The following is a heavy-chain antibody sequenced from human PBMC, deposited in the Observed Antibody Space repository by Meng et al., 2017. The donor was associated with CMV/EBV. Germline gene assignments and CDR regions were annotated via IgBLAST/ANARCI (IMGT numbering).Heavy chain of an antibody. CDR2: IRSKAFGGTT. V-gene: IGHV3-49*04. Sequence: GGSLRLSCTASGFSFGDYAMSWVRQAPGKGLEWVGFIRSKAFGGTTEYATSVKGRFTISRDDSKTIAYRQMNSLKIEDTAVYYCTRAIIAPHHYGSGNYFRWFDPWGQGTLVTVSS. D-gene: IGHD3-10*01. J-gene: IGHJ5*02. CDR1: GFSFGDYA. CDR3: TRAIIAPHHYGSGNYFRWFDP.